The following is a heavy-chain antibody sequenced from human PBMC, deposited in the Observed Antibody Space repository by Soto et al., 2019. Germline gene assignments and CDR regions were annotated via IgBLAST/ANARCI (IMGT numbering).Heavy chain of an antibody. D-gene: IGHD5-18*01. CDR1: GFTFSSYG. CDR2: IWYDGSNK. V-gene: IGHV3-33*01. J-gene: IGHJ6*02. CDR3: ARAPGYSYGTYYYQGMDV. Sequence: QVQVVESGGGVVQPGRSLRLSCAASGFTFSSYGMHWVRQAPSKGLEWVAVIWYDGSNKYYADSVKGRFTISRDNSKNTLYLQMNSLRAEDTAVYYCARAPGYSYGTYYYQGMDVWGQGTTVTVSS.